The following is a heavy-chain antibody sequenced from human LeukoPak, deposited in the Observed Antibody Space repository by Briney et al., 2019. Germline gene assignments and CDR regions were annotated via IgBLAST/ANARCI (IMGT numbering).Heavy chain of an antibody. V-gene: IGHV4-39*01. D-gene: IGHD3-16*01. J-gene: IGHJ3*02. CDR2: VYCGRT. Sequence: ASETLSLTCTVSGASISSSSYFWGWIRQSPGKGLEYIGSVYCGRTYYNPSLKSRVTISLDTSTNQFSLRLTSVTAADTAVYYCARPLDTSLANPFDIWGHGTMVTVSS. CDR1: GASISSSSYF. CDR3: ARPLDTSLANPFDI.